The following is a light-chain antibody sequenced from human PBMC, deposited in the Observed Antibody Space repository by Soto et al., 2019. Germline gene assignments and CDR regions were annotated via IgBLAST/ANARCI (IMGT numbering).Light chain of an antibody. Sequence: EIVLTQSPGTLSLSPGDRATLSCRASQSLSRGQLVWYQQKPGQAPRLLMYGASSRATGVPSRFSGSGSGTDFPLTISRLEPEDFAVYYCQQYGGSPRTFGQGNKREIK. J-gene: IGKJ2*01. CDR1: QSLSRGQ. CDR2: GAS. V-gene: IGKV3-20*01. CDR3: QQYGGSPRT.